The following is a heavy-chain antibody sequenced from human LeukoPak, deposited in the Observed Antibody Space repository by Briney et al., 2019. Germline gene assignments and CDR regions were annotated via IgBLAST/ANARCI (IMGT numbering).Heavy chain of an antibody. CDR3: AKKGYYDGSGYYMYYFDH. V-gene: IGHV3-23*01. CDR2: ISSSGGTA. D-gene: IGHD3-22*01. J-gene: IGHJ4*02. Sequence: GGSLRLSCAASGFTFSIYAMSWVRQAPGKGLEWVSAISSSGGTAYYADSVKGRFTISRDNSKNTLYLQMNSLRAEDTAVYYCAKKGYYDGSGYYMYYFDHWGQGTLVTVSS. CDR1: GFTFSIYA.